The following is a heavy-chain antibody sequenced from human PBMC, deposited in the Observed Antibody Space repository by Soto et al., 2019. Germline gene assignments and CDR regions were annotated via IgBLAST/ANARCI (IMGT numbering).Heavy chain of an antibody. CDR1: GFTFSSYV. J-gene: IGHJ5*02. V-gene: IGHV3-30*18. CDR3: AKDVESYYDFWSGYVWFDP. Sequence: GGSLRLSCAASGFTFSSYVMHWVRQAPGKGLEWVAVISYDGSKKYYADSVKGRFTISRDNSKNTLYLQMNSLRAEDTAVYYCAKDVESYYDFWSGYVWFDPWGQGTLVTVSS. CDR2: ISYDGSKK. D-gene: IGHD3-3*01.